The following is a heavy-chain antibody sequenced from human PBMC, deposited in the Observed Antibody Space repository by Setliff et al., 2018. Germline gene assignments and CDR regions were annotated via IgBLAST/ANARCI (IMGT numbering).Heavy chain of an antibody. D-gene: IGHD4-17*01. CDR2: MYGVGAT. J-gene: IGHJ4*02. V-gene: IGHV3-23*01. Sequence: GGSLRLSCAASGFTFSNYGMTWVRQAPGKGLECVSGMYGVGATFYADSVKCRFTISRDISENTLYLQMDSLRPEDTAVYYCAKDRVPDGFWDFDYWGQGILVTVSS. CDR1: GFTFSNYG. CDR3: AKDRVPDGFWDFDY.